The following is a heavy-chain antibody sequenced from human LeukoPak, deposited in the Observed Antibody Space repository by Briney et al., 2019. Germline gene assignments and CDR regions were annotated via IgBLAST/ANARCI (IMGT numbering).Heavy chain of an antibody. CDR3: ARELRVRIYYYYGMDV. V-gene: IGHV3-30*03. Sequence: GGSLTLSCAASGFTFSSYGMHWVRQAPGKGLEWVAVISYDGSNKYYADSVKGRFTISRDNSKNTLYLQMNSLRAEDTAVYYRARELRVRIYYYYGMDVWGQGTTVTVSS. J-gene: IGHJ6*02. CDR1: GFTFSSYG. CDR2: ISYDGSNK. D-gene: IGHD3-16*01.